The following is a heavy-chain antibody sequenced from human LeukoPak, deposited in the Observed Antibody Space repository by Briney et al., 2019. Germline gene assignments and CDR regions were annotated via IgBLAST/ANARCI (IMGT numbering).Heavy chain of an antibody. V-gene: IGHV4-39*07. CDR3: ARDDYATSGMDV. Sequence: SETLSLTCTVSGGSVSSSSYYWGWIRQPPGKGLEWIGEINHSGSTNYNPSLKSRVTISVDTSKNQFSLKLSSVTAADTAVYYCARDDYATSGMDVWGQGTTVTVSS. D-gene: IGHD4-17*01. J-gene: IGHJ6*02. CDR2: INHSGST. CDR1: GGSVSSSSYY.